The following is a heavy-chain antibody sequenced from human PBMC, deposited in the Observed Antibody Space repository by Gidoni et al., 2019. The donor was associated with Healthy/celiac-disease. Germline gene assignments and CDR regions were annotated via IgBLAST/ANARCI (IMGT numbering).Heavy chain of an antibody. Sequence: EMQLVQSGAEVKKPGESLRISCKGSGYSFTSYWIRWVRQMPGKGLEWMGRIDPSDSYTNYSPSFQGHVTISADKSISTAYLQWSSLKASDTAMYYCASLMTTVTDAPLYYYYGMDVWSQGTTVTVSS. CDR1: GYSFTSYW. CDR3: ASLMTTVTDAPLYYYYGMDV. V-gene: IGHV5-10-1*03. J-gene: IGHJ6*02. D-gene: IGHD4-17*01. CDR2: IDPSDSYT.